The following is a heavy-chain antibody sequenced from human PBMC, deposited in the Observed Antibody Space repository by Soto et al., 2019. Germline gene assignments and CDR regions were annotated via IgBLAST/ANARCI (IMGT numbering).Heavy chain of an antibody. CDR1: GYTFTSYD. D-gene: IGHD3-10*01. J-gene: IGHJ6*03. V-gene: IGHV1-8*01. CDR2: MNPNSGNT. Sequence: ASVKVSCKASGYTFTSYDINWVRQATGQGLEWMGWMNPNSGNTGYAQKFQGRVTMTRNTPISTAYMELSSLRSEDTAVYYCARGGGSGSHIYYYYYYKDVWGKGTTVTVSS. CDR3: ARGGGSGSHIYYYYYYKDV.